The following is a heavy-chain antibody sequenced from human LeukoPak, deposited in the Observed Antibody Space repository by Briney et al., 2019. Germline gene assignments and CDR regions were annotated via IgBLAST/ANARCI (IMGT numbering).Heavy chain of an antibody. J-gene: IGHJ4*02. CDR3: ARIPNRLTAYPYYFDY. CDR2: IDWDDDK. V-gene: IGHV2-70*01. D-gene: IGHD3-9*01. Sequence: GSGPTLVNPTQTLTLTCTFSGFSLTTRGMCIHWIRQPPGKALEWLALIDWDDDKSYSTSLKTRLTISKDTSKNQVVLTMTNMDPVDTATYYCARIPNRLTAYPYYFDYWGQGTTVTVSS. CDR1: GFSLTTRGMC.